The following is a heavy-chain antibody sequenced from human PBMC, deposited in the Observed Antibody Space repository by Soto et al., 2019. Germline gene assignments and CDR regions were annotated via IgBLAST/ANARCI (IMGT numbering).Heavy chain of an antibody. CDR3: AAYGPNSGDGY. D-gene: IGHD4-17*01. CDR1: GFAIYRND. Sequence: EVQLVQSGGALVQPGGSLRLSCVASGFAIYRNDMIWVGQAPGKGLEWVAHIHSDHKTFYADSVKGRFTISKDNSKNTLFFEMNSLRSEDTALYYCAAYGPNSGDGYWGQGTLVTVSP. V-gene: IGHV3-66*01. J-gene: IGHJ4*02. CDR2: IHSDHKT.